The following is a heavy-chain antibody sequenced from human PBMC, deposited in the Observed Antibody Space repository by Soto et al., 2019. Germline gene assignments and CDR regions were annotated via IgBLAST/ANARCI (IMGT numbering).Heavy chain of an antibody. CDR2: INPNIGST. CDR3: AREVNTVIMPGDTEDYSGLDV. CDR1: GYVFSSSF. J-gene: IGHJ6*02. Sequence: QVQLVQSGAEVKKPGASVKVSCKASGYVFSSSFVHWVRQAPGQGLEWMAMINPNIGSTSYAHNFQGRIAVPRDTSTATVYLDMRSLRSPHTARYYCAREVNTVIMPGDTEDYSGLDVWGQGNKVIVSS. D-gene: IGHD2-21*02. V-gene: IGHV1-46*01.